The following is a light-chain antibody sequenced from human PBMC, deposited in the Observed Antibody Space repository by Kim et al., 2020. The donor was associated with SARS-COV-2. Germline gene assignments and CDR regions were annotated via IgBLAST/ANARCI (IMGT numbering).Light chain of an antibody. J-gene: IGKJ1*01. CDR1: QNIDNW. CDR3: QQYETYWT. V-gene: IGKV1-5*03. CDR2: KAS. Sequence: DIQMTQSPSTLSASVGDRVTITCRASQNIDNWLAWYQQKPGKAPNLLIYKASRLHSGVPSRFSGSGYGTEFTLTISSLQPDDFAIYFCQQYETYWTFGLGTKVDIK.